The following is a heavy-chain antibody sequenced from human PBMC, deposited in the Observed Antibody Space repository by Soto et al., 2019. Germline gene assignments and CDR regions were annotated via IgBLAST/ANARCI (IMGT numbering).Heavy chain of an antibody. CDR3: AKDSLPGIAAAGTVY. CDR1: GFTFGHYG. J-gene: IGHJ4*02. CDR2: ISGSSDYT. V-gene: IGHV3-23*01. D-gene: IGHD6-13*01. Sequence: EVQLLESGGGLVQPGGSLRLSCVASGFTFGHYGMSWFRQAPGKGLEWVSVISGSSDYTDYTESVKGRFTISRDNSKNTLYLQMNSLTVDDTALYYCAKDSLPGIAAAGTVYWGQGTLVTVSS.